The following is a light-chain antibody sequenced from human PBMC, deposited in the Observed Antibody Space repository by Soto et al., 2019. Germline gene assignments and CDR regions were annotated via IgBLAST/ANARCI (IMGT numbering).Light chain of an antibody. CDR3: QQSYSTPRT. CDR1: QRIISY. Sequence: DIQMNQSPSSLSASVGDIVTITCRASQRIISYLNWYQQKPGKAPEPLIYGASTLQSGVPSRFSGSGSGTEFTLTISSLQPEDFATYYCQQSYSTPRTFGQGTKVE. V-gene: IGKV1-39*01. CDR2: GAS. J-gene: IGKJ1*01.